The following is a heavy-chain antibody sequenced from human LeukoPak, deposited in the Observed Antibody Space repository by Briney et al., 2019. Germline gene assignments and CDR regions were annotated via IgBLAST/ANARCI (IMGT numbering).Heavy chain of an antibody. CDR1: GYTFTAFL. CDR3: ARDRKSGYYHWFDP. D-gene: IGHD3-22*01. J-gene: IGHJ5*02. Sequence: GASVKVSCKASGYTFTAFLMHWVRQAPGQGLEWMGCIHPNSGGTKYAQKFQGRVTMTRDTSINTAYMDLDRLISDDAAVYYCARDRKSGYYHWFDPWGQGTLVTVSS. CDR2: IHPNSGGT. V-gene: IGHV1-2*02.